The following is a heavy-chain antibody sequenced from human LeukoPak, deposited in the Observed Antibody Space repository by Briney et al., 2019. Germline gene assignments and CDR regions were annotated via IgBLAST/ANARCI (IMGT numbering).Heavy chain of an antibody. CDR3: ARPMGGDSSSWYSINYYYYYGMDV. V-gene: IGHV3-7*03. Sequence: GGSLRLSCAASGFTFSSYAMSWVRQAPGKGLEWVANIKQDGSEKYYVDSVKGRFTISRDNAKNSLYLQMNSLRAEDTAVYYCARPMGGDSSSWYSINYYYYYGMDVWGQGTTVTVSS. CDR1: GFTFSSYA. D-gene: IGHD6-13*01. J-gene: IGHJ6*02. CDR2: IKQDGSEK.